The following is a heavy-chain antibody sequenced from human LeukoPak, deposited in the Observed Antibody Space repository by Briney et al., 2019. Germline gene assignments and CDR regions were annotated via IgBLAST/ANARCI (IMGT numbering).Heavy chain of an antibody. J-gene: IGHJ5*02. D-gene: IGHD5-12*01. CDR3: ARASGGIYALVAWFDP. Sequence: PSETLSLTCTVSGGSISSYYWSWIRQPAGEGLEWIGRIFTTGGTNYSPSLKSRVTMSVDTSKNQFSLKLSSVTAADTAVYYCARASGGIYALVAWFDPWGQGTLVTVSS. CDR1: GGSISSYY. CDR2: IFTTGGT. V-gene: IGHV4-4*07.